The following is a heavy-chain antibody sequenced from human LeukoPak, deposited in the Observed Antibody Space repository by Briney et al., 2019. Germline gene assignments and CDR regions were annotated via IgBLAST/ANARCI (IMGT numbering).Heavy chain of an antibody. Sequence: ASVKVSCKASGYTFTSHDINWVRQATGQGLEWMGWMNPNSGNTGYAQKFQGRVTITRNTSISTAYMELSSLRSEDTAVYYCARGHEQWLAYYYMDVWGKGTTVTVSS. CDR2: MNPNSGNT. V-gene: IGHV1-8*03. CDR3: ARGHEQWLAYYYMDV. CDR1: GYTFTSHD. J-gene: IGHJ6*03. D-gene: IGHD6-19*01.